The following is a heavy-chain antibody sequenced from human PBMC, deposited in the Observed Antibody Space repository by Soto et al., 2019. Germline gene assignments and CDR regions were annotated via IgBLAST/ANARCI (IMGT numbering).Heavy chain of an antibody. CDR3: ATKGLCRMGV. Sequence: QVQLQESGPGLVQPSGTLSLTCAVSGDSITGDNWWSWVRQPPGKGLEWIGEIHHSGATNYNPSLKSRVTISVDKSKYQLSLKLNSVTAADTAIFCCATKGLCRMGVWGRGNTVTVSS. J-gene: IGHJ6*02. CDR2: IHHSGAT. V-gene: IGHV4-4*01. CDR1: GDSITGDNW. D-gene: IGHD2-2*01.